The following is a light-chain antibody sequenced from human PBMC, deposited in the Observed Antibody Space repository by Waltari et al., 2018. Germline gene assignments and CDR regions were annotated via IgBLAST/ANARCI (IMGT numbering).Light chain of an antibody. CDR1: SLRSYY. V-gene: IGLV3-19*01. Sequence: SSELTQDPTVSVALGQTVRITCPGASLRSYYANWYQQRPGQAPVLVIYGRNNRPSGIPDRFSGSRSGTTASLTITGAQAEDEADYYCNSRDRSGYVFGIGTKVTVL. J-gene: IGLJ1*01. CDR3: NSRDRSGYV. CDR2: GRN.